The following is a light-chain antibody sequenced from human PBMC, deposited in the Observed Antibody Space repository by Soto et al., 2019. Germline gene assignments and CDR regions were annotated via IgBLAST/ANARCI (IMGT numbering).Light chain of an antibody. J-gene: IGKJ5*01. V-gene: IGKV3-15*01. CDR2: GAS. CDR3: QHYNNWPIT. Sequence: EIVLTQSPDTLSVSPGERATLSCSASQTVGSNLAWYQQKPGQAPRLLIYGASTRASDIPARFSGSGSVTEFALTISSLQSEDFAVYYCQHYNNWPITFGQGTRLEIK. CDR1: QTVGSN.